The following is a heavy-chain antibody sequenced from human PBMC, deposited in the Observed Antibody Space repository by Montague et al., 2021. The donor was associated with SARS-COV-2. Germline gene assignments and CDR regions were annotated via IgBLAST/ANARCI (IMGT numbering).Heavy chain of an antibody. V-gene: IGHV4-61*02. CDR1: GGSISSGTYY. CDR3: ASKVEICWLSYFDD. J-gene: IGHJ4*02. D-gene: IGHD3-16*02. Sequence: TLSLTCTVSGGSISSGTYYWSWVRQPAGKGLEWIGRADTSGITTYNPSLGSRISISIDTSANQFSLNPRSVTAADTAVYFCASKVEICWLSYFDDWGQGALVAVSS. CDR2: ADTSGIT.